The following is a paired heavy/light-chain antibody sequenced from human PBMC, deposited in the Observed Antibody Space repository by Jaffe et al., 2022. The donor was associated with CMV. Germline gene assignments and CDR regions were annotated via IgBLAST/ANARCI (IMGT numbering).Heavy chain of an antibody. CDR1: GGSISSSSYY. D-gene: IGHD4-17*01. CDR2: IYYSGST. V-gene: IGHV4-39*01. CDR3: ARHPAEPGDTVTRDNNWFDP. J-gene: IGHJ5*02. Sequence: QLQLQESGPGLVKPSETLSLTCTVSGGSISSSSYYWGWIRQPPGKGLEWIGSIYYSGSTYYNPSLKSRVTISVDTSKNQFSLKLSSVTAADTAVYYCARHPAEPGDTVTRDNNWFDPWGQGTLVTVSS.
Light chain of an antibody. Sequence: DVVMTQSPLSLPVTLGQPASISCRSSQSLVYSDGNTYLNWFQQRPGQSPRRLIYKVSNRDSGVPDRFSGSGSGTDFTLKISRVEAEDVGVYYCMQGTHWPPRLTFGGGTKVEIK. V-gene: IGKV2-30*01. CDR1: QSLVYSDGNTY. CDR2: KVS. J-gene: IGKJ4*01. CDR3: MQGTHWPPRLT.